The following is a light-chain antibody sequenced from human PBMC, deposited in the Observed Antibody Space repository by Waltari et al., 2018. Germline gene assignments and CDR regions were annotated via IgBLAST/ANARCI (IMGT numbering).Light chain of an antibody. CDR1: SSDVGNYNL. CDR2: EVT. CDR3: CSYVGLGTYV. J-gene: IGLJ1*01. Sequence: QSGLAQPASASGSPGQSITITCTGTSSDVGNYNLVSWYPQRPGKAPRLLIYEVTNRSPGTSDRFSASKSGNTASLSISGLQAQEDEADYYCCSYVGLGTYVFGTGTKVTV. V-gene: IGLV2-23*02.